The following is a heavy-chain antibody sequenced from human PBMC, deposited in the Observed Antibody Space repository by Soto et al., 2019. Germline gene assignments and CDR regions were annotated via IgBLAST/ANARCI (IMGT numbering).Heavy chain of an antibody. Sequence: ASVKVSCKASGGTFSSYAISWVRQAPGQGLEWMGGIIPIFGTANYAQKFQGRVTITADESTSTAYMELSSLRSEDTAVYYCARDPTTVGYFDYWGQETLVPVSS. CDR3: ARDPTTVGYFDY. V-gene: IGHV1-69*13. CDR2: IIPIFGTA. J-gene: IGHJ4*02. CDR1: GGTFSSYA. D-gene: IGHD4-17*01.